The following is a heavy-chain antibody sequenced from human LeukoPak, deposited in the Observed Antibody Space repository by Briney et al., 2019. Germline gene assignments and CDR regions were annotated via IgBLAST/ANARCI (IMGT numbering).Heavy chain of an antibody. V-gene: IGHV1-18*04. CDR1: GYTFTSYG. CDR2: ISAYNGNT. CDR3: ARVAPAAMRQDFDY. J-gene: IGHJ4*02. Sequence: GTSVNVSSKASGYTFTSYGISWVRQAPGQGLEWMGCISAYNGNTNYAQKLQGRVTKTTDTSTSTAYLELRSLRSDDTAVYYCARVAPAAMRQDFDYWGQGTLVTVSS. D-gene: IGHD2-2*01.